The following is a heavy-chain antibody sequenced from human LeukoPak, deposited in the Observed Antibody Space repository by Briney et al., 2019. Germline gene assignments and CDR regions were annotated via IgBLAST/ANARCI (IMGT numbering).Heavy chain of an antibody. CDR1: GFTFSSYA. Sequence: GGSLRLSCAASGFTFSSYAMSWVRQAPGKGLEWVSAISGSGGSTYYADSVKGRFTISRDNSKNTLCLQMNSLRAEDTAVYYCAKELIVVVPAATENWFDPWGQGTLVTVSS. J-gene: IGHJ5*02. V-gene: IGHV3-23*01. CDR2: ISGSGGST. CDR3: AKELIVVVPAATENWFDP. D-gene: IGHD2-2*01.